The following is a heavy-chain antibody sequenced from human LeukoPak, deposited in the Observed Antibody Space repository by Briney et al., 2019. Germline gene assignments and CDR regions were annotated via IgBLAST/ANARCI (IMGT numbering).Heavy chain of an antibody. V-gene: IGHV4-4*02. J-gene: IGHJ4*02. D-gene: IGHD5-18*01. CDR2: IYHSGGT. CDR1: GGSISSSNW. Sequence: PSEALSLTCAVSGGSISSSNWWSWVRQAPGKGLEWIGEIYHSGGTNYNPSLESRVTISVDTSKNQFSLKLSSVTAADTAVYYCASLDTSMSNRPFDYWGQGTLVTVSS. CDR3: ASLDTSMSNRPFDY.